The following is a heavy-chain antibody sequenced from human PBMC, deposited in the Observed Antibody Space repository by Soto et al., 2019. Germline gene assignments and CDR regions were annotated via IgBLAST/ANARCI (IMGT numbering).Heavy chain of an antibody. CDR3: ARDYGSFTYYLYGMDV. CDR2: ISYDGNKK. Sequence: QVHLVESGGGVVQPGRSLRLSCAASGFTFSSYTMHWVRQAPGKGLEGVAIISYDGNKKYYADSVKGRFTISRDNSKNTLFLQLNSRRTEDTAVYYCARDYGSFTYYLYGMDVWGQGTTVTVSS. J-gene: IGHJ6*02. D-gene: IGHD3-10*01. V-gene: IGHV3-30-3*01. CDR1: GFTFSSYT.